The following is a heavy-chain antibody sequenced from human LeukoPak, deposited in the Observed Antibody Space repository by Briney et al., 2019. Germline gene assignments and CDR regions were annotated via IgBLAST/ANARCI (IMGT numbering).Heavy chain of an antibody. CDR3: ARDARYCSGRSRYERVPNDY. CDR2: INPNSGGT. D-gene: IGHD2-15*01. J-gene: IGHJ4*02. Sequence: GASVKVSCKASGYTFTGYYMHWVRQAPGQGLEWMGWINPNSGGTNYAQKFQGRVTMTRDTSISTAYMELSRLRSDDTAVYYCARDARYCSGRSRYERVPNDYWRQGTLVTVSP. CDR1: GYTFTGYY. V-gene: IGHV1-2*02.